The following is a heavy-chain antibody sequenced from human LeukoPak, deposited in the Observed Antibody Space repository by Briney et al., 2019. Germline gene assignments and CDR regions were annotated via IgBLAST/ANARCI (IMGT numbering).Heavy chain of an antibody. CDR1: GYTLTDYY. Sequence: ASVKVSCKASGYTLTDYYMHWVRQAPGQGLEWMGWINPNSGDTNYAQKFQGRVTMPRDTSISTAYMDLSRLTSDDTAIYYCARDWRGSYFPDFWGQGTLVTVSS. D-gene: IGHD1-26*01. J-gene: IGHJ4*02. CDR2: INPNSGDT. V-gene: IGHV1-2*02. CDR3: ARDWRGSYFPDF.